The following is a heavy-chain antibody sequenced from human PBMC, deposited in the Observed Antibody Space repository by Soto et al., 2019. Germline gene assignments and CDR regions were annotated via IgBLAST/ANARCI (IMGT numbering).Heavy chain of an antibody. CDR1: GFTFSSYG. Sequence: QVQLVESGGGVVQPGRSLRLSCAASGFTFSSYGMHWVRQAPGKGLEWVAGISYDGSNKYYADSVKGRFTISRDNSKNTLYPQMNSLRAEDTAVYYCAKTSKTVVVATSLDYWGQGTLVTVSS. CDR3: AKTSKTVVVATSLDY. V-gene: IGHV3-30*18. D-gene: IGHD2-15*01. CDR2: ISYDGSNK. J-gene: IGHJ4*02.